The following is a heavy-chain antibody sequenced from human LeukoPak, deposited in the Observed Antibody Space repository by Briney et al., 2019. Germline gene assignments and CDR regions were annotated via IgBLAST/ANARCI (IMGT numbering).Heavy chain of an antibody. J-gene: IGHJ4*02. Sequence: GGSLRLSCAASGFTFSSYAMSWVRQAPGKGLEWVSAISGSGGSTYYADSVKGRFTISRDNSKNTLYLQMNSLRAEDTAVYYCAKESTYYDFWSGYYGYDYWGQGTLVTVSS. CDR2: ISGSGGST. CDR3: AKESTYYDFWSGYYGYDY. D-gene: IGHD3-3*01. V-gene: IGHV3-23*01. CDR1: GFTFSSYA.